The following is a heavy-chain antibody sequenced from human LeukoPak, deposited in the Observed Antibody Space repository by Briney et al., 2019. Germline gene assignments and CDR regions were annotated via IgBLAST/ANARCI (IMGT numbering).Heavy chain of an antibody. J-gene: IGHJ6*02. CDR3: ARDFTVNMLDYYYYYGMDV. Sequence: SETLSLTCTVSGGSISSYYWSWLRQPPGKGLEWLGYIYYSGSTNYNPSLKRRVTISVDTSQNQFSLKRSSATAADTAVYYCARDFTVNMLDYYYYYGMDVWGQGTTVTVSS. CDR2: IYYSGST. V-gene: IGHV4-59*01. D-gene: IGHD2-8*01. CDR1: GGSISSYY.